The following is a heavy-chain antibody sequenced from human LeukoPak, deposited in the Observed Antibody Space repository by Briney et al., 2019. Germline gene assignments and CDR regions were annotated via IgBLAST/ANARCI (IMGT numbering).Heavy chain of an antibody. J-gene: IGHJ4*02. D-gene: IGHD2-2*01. CDR1: GFTFSGSA. V-gene: IGHV3-73*01. CDR2: IRSKPNNYAT. Sequence: GGSLRLSCAASGFTFSGSAMHWVRQASGKGPEWVGHIRSKPNNYATAYAASVKGRFTISRGDSKNTAYLQMNSLKTEDTAVYYCTSYPRSTSPYWGQGTLVTVSS. CDR3: TSYPRSTSPY.